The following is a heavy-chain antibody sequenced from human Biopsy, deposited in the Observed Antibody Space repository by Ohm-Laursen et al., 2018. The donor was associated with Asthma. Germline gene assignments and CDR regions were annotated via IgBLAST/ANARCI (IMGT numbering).Heavy chain of an antibody. CDR2: IDWDDDK. CDR3: ARIPEVGTNSFDI. CDR1: GFSLTTTGMS. Sequence: TQTLTLTCTFSGFSLTTTGMSVSWIRQPPGKALEWLALIDWDDDKYYSASLKTRLTISKDSSKNQVVLTVTNVDPVDTATYFCARIPEVGTNSFDIWGQGTMVTVSS. J-gene: IGHJ3*02. D-gene: IGHD1-14*01. V-gene: IGHV2-70*01.